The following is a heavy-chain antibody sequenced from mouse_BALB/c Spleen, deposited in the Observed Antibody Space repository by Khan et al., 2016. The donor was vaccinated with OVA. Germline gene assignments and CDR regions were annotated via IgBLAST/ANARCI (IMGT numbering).Heavy chain of an antibody. CDR2: ISSGGTYT. V-gene: IGHV5-9-3*01. CDR1: GFTFSSYA. CDR3: ARPPITTVVATSYWFFDV. D-gene: IGHD1-1*01. J-gene: IGHJ1*01. Sequence: EVKLVESGGGLVKPGGSLKLSCAASGFTFSSYAMSWVRQTPEKRLEWVATISSGGTYTYSPDSVKGRFTISRDNAKNTLYLQMSSLRSEDTAMFYCARPPITTVVATSYWFFDVWGAGTTVTVST.